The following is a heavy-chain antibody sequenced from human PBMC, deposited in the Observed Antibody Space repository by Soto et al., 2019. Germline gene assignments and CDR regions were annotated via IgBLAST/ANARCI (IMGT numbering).Heavy chain of an antibody. V-gene: IGHV4-59*01. J-gene: IGHJ6*03. CDR3: ARKGAAASYAHYYMDV. CDR1: GGSISPYY. CDR2: VYYSGNT. D-gene: IGHD6-13*01. Sequence: PSETLSLTCTVSGGSISPYYWSWIRQPPGKGLEWIGYVYYSGNTNYNPSLESRVTISVDTSRNRFSLNLTSATAADTVLYYFARKGAAASYAHYYMDVWGRGTAVTVSS.